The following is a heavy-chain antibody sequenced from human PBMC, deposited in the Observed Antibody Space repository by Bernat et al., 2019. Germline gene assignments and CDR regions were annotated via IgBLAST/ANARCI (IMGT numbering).Heavy chain of an antibody. CDR3: ATDLTDSAYVCGSYRTGYFDC. D-gene: IGHD3-16*02. V-gene: IGHV3-48*01. CDR2: ISSSSSSI. Sequence: EVQLVESGGGLVQPGGSLRLSCAASGFTFSSYSMNWVRQAPGKGLEWVSDISSSSSSIYYADSVKGRFTISRDNAKNSRYLQMNSLRAQDTAVYYGATDLTDSAYVCGSYRTGYFDCWGQGTLVTVSS. CDR1: GFTFSSYS. J-gene: IGHJ4*02.